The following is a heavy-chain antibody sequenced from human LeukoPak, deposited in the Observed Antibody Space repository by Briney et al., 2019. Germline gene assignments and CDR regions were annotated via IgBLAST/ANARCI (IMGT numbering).Heavy chain of an antibody. D-gene: IGHD4-11*01. CDR3: AREYINYVQDY. Sequence: GGSLRLSCAASGFTFRTHGMHWVRQAPGKGLEWVAVIWSDGSYKYYADSVKGRFTVSRDFSKNTLYLQMNSLRAEDTAVYYCAREYINYVQDYWGQGTLVTVSS. J-gene: IGHJ4*02. V-gene: IGHV3-33*01. CDR1: GFTFRTHG. CDR2: IWSDGSYK.